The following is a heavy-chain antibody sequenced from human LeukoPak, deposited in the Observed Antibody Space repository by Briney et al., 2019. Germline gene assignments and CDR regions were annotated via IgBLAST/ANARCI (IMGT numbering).Heavy chain of an antibody. CDR2: ISWNSGSI. CDR1: GFTFDDYA. J-gene: IGHJ4*02. V-gene: IGHV3-9*03. CDR3: AKASAPYDIFTAITG. D-gene: IGHD3-9*01. Sequence: PGGSLRLSRAASGFTFDDYAMHWVRQAPGKGLEWVSGISWNSGSIGYADSVKGRFTISRDNAKNSLYLQMNSLRAEDMALYYCAKASAPYDIFTAITGWGQGTLVTVSS.